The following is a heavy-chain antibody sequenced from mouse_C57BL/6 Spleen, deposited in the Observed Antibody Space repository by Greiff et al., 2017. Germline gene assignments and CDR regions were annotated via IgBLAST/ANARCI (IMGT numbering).Heavy chain of an antibody. CDR2: IYPGSGST. V-gene: IGHV1-55*01. CDR3: ARKGGLRPYAMDY. Sequence: QVQLQQPGAELVKPGASVKMSCKASGYTFTSYWITWVKQRPGQGLEWIGDIYPGSGSTNYNEKFKSKDTLTVDTSSSTAYMQLSSLTSEDSAVYYCARKGGLRPYAMDYWGQGTSVTVSS. D-gene: IGHD2-4*01. J-gene: IGHJ4*01. CDR1: GYTFTSYW.